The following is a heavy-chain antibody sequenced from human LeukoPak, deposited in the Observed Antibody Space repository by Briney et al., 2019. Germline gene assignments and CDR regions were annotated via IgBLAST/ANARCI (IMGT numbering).Heavy chain of an antibody. J-gene: IGHJ4*02. CDR3: AKGYYYGSGSYYKGTDY. CDR2: ISDTGGSA. D-gene: IGHD3-10*01. Sequence: GGSLRLSCAPSGFTFSDYAMTWVRQAPGKGLEWVSAISDTGGSAYYADSVKGRFTISRDNSKSTLYLQMNSLRAEDTAVYYCAKGYYYGSGSYYKGTDYWGQGTLVTVSS. CDR1: GFTFSDYA. V-gene: IGHV3-23*01.